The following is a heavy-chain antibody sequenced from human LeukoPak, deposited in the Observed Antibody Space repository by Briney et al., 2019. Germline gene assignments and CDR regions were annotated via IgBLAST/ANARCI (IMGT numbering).Heavy chain of an antibody. CDR1: GFPFSTYS. J-gene: IGHJ4*02. CDR3: ARGGIAADY. CDR2: ITSSSSYV. D-gene: IGHD6-13*01. Sequence: GGSLRLSCAASGFPFSTYSMNWVRQAPGKELEWVSSITSSSSYVYYADSVKGRFTISRDNSKNTLYLQMNSLRAEDTAVYYCARGGIAADYWGQGTLVTVSS. V-gene: IGHV3-21*04.